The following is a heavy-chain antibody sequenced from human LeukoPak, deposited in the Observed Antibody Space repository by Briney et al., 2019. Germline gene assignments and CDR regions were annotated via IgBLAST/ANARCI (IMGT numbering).Heavy chain of an antibody. CDR1: GGTFSSYA. CDR3: ARAFRGPYYYDSSGSFDY. D-gene: IGHD3-22*01. V-gene: IGHV1-69*05. CDR2: IIPIFGTA. Sequence: GASVKVSCKASGGTFSSYAISWVRQAPGQGLEWMGGIIPIFGTANYAQKFQGRVTITTDESTSTAYMELSSLRSEDTAAYYCARAFRGPYYYDSSGSFDYWGQGTLVTVSS. J-gene: IGHJ4*02.